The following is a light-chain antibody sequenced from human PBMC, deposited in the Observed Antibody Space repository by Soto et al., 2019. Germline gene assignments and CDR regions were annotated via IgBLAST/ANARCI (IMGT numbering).Light chain of an antibody. Sequence: AIRITQSPSSFSASTGDRVTIACRASQGISSYLAWYQQKPGKAPKLLIYAASTLQSGVPSRFSGSGSGTDFTLTISCLQSEDFATYYCQQYYSYPPLTFGGGTKMEIK. CDR1: QGISSY. CDR3: QQYYSYPPLT. CDR2: AAS. J-gene: IGKJ4*01. V-gene: IGKV1-8*01.